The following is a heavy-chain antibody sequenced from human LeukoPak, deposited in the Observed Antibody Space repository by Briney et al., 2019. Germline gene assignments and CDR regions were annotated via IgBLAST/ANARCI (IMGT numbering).Heavy chain of an antibody. Sequence: GGSLRLSCAASGFTFSSYWMSWVRQAPGKGLEWVANIKQDGSGRNYVDSVKGRFTISRDNANNSLYLQMNSLRAEDTGVYYCASSGYSYGSEYYWGQGTLVTVSS. CDR2: IKQDGSGR. J-gene: IGHJ4*02. D-gene: IGHD5-18*01. V-gene: IGHV3-7*03. CDR1: GFTFSSYW. CDR3: ASSGYSYGSEYY.